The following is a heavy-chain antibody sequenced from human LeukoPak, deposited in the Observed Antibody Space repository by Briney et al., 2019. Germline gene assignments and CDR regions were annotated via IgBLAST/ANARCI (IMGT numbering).Heavy chain of an antibody. V-gene: IGHV4-31*03. Sequence: SQTLSLTCTVSGGSISSGGYYWSWIRQYPGKGLEWIGYIYYSGSTYYNPSLKSRVTISVDTSKNQFSLKLSSVTAADTAVYYCARAAAGIADYWGQGTLVTVSS. CDR3: ARAAAGIADY. J-gene: IGHJ4*02. CDR2: IYYSGST. CDR1: GGSISSGGYY. D-gene: IGHD6-13*01.